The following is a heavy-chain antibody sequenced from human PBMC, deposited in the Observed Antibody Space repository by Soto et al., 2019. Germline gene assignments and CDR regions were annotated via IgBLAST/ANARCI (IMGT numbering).Heavy chain of an antibody. J-gene: IGHJ4*02. V-gene: IGHV1-3*01. CDR2: INAGNGNT. Sequence: ASVKVSCKASGYTFTSYAMHWVRQAPGQRLEWMGWINAGNGNTKYSQKFQGRVTITRDTSASTAYMELSSLRSEDTAVYYCARTYDILTGYYTLDYWGQGTLVTVSS. D-gene: IGHD3-9*01. CDR3: ARTYDILTGYYTLDY. CDR1: GYTFTSYA.